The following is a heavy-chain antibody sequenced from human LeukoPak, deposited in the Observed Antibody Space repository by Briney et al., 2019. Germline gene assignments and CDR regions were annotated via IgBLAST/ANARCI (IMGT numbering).Heavy chain of an antibody. J-gene: IGHJ4*02. CDR3: ARGALTGDYYDSSGPTHIDY. V-gene: IGHV1-69*05. Sequence: ASVKVSCKASGGTFSSYAISWVRQAPGQGLEWMGRIIPIFGTANYAQKFQGRVTITTDESTSTAYMELSSLRSEDTAVYYCARGALTGDYYDSSGPTHIDYWGQGTLVTVSS. CDR2: IIPIFGTA. CDR1: GGTFSSYA. D-gene: IGHD3-22*01.